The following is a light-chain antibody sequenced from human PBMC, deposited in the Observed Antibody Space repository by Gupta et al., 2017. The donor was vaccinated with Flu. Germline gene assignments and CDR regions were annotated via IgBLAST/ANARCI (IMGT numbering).Light chain of an antibody. CDR3: QQDKNWWT. V-gene: IGKV3-15*01. CDR2: GAC. J-gene: IGKJ1*01. CDR1: QGVGSD. Sequence: SPATLSVSPGERATRSCRDSQGVGSDLDWYQKQPGQAPRLLIYGACDRATGIPDRFSGSGCGTEFTLISERLQPEDFAVYYWQQDKNWWTFGQGTKVDFK.